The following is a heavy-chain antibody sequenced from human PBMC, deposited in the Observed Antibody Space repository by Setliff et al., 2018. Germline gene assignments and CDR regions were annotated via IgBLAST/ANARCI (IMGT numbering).Heavy chain of an antibody. V-gene: IGHV4-59*01. D-gene: IGHD3-16*01. CDR1: GGFTSSFY. CDR3: ARDYQGGWFDP. CDR2: VDHSGST. Sequence: SETLSLTCTTSGGFTSSFYWSWIRQAPGKGLEWIGYVDHSGSTNFSPSLKSRGTISVDTSKTQVSLTLTSVTAADTAVYYCARDYQGGWFDPWGPGTLVTVSS. J-gene: IGHJ5*02.